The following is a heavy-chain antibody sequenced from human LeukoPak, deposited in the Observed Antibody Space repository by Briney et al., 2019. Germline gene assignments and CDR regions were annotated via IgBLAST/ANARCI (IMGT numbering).Heavy chain of an antibody. V-gene: IGHV1-2*02. CDR1: GYTFTGYY. D-gene: IGHD3-16*02. CDR3: ARGEMITFGGVIVISTFDI. Sequence: GASVKVSCKTSGYTFTGYYIQWVRQAPGQGLEWMGYMNPTSGGTNYAQEFQGRVTMTRDTSISTAYMELSRLTSDDTAVYYCARGEMITFGGVIVISTFDIWGQGTMVTVS. J-gene: IGHJ3*02. CDR2: MNPTSGGT.